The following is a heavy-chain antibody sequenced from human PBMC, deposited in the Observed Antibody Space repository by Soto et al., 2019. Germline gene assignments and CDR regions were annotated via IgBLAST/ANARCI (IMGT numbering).Heavy chain of an antibody. CDR1: GYTLNTYG. Sequence: QVQLVQSGAEVKKPGASVKVSCKASGYTLNTYGITWVRQAPGQGLEWMGWISANNDHTNYPQKLQGRVTMTTDTPTRTAYMEPRSLTSDDSAVYYCARGTYFDYWGQGTLVTVSS. CDR2: ISANNDHT. J-gene: IGHJ4*02. CDR3: ARGTYFDY. V-gene: IGHV1-18*01.